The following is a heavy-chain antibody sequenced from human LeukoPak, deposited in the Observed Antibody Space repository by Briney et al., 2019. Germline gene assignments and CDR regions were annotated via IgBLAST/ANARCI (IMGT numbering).Heavy chain of an antibody. CDR1: GFTFGDYA. CDR3: TRVQWYDEYYFDY. Sequence: PGGSLRLSCTASGFTFGDYAMSWGRQAPRKGLEWVGCIRSKAYGGTTEYAASVKGRFTISRDDSNSTAYLQMNSLKTEDTGVYYCTRVQWYDEYYFDYWGQGTLVTVSS. V-gene: IGHV3-49*04. CDR2: IRSKAYGGTT. J-gene: IGHJ4*02. D-gene: IGHD2-15*01.